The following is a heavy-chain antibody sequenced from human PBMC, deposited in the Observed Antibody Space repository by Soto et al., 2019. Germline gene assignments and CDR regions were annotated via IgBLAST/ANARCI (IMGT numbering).Heavy chain of an antibody. D-gene: IGHD4-17*01. CDR1: SGPDRSHN. Sequence: QVQLQQSGPRLVKPSETLSLTCTVSSGPDRSHNWGWIRQPPGRGLEWIGYVYYTGDTAYNPSLRCRLTISADTSTNDISLTLNSVTAADTPVYYCVRQGIDYLHGLVDVWGQGTTVSVSS. V-gene: IGHV4-59*08. CDR3: VRQGIDYLHGLVDV. CDR2: VYYTGDT. J-gene: IGHJ6*02.